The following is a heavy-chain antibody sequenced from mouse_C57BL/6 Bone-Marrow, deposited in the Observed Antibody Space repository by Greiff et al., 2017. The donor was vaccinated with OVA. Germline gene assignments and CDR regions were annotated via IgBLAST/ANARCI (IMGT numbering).Heavy chain of an antibody. V-gene: IGHV1-81*01. J-gene: IGHJ3*01. D-gene: IGHD2-2*01. CDR1: GYTFTSYG. Sequence: VKLQESGAELARPGASVKLSCKASGYTFTSYGISWVKQRTGPGLEWIGEIYPRSGNTYYNEKFKGKATLTADKSSSTAYMELRSLTSEDSAVYFCAREGGYPAWFAYWGQGTLVTVSA. CDR3: AREGGYPAWFAY. CDR2: IYPRSGNT.